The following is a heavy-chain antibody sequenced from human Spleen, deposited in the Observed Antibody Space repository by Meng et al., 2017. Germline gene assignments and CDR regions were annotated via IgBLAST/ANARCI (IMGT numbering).Heavy chain of an antibody. Sequence: SETLSLTCTVSGGSVSSGSYFWSWIRQPPGKGLEWIGYIYYSLSANYNPSLKSRVTISVDTSKNQFSLKLDSVTAADTAVYYCARGPTTATTPPFDSWGQGTLVTVSS. V-gene: IGHV4-61*01. D-gene: IGHD4-11*01. CDR2: IYYSLSA. CDR1: GGSVSSGSYF. J-gene: IGHJ4*02. CDR3: ARGPTTATTPPFDS.